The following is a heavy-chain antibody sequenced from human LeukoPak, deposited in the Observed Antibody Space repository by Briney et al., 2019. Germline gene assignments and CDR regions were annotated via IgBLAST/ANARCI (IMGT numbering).Heavy chain of an antibody. Sequence: GGSLRLSCAASGFTFSSYAITWVRQAPGKGLEWVSAVSSNGAKTYYADSVKGRFTISRDNSKNTLYLQMNSLRAEDTAVYYCARGGSQHEGFDYWGQGTLVTVSS. CDR3: ARGGSQHEGFDY. J-gene: IGHJ4*02. CDR1: GFTFSSYA. CDR2: VSSNGAKT. V-gene: IGHV3-23*01. D-gene: IGHD1-26*01.